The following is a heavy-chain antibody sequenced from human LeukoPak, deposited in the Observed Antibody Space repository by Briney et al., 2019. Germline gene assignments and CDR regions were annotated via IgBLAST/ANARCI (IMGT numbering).Heavy chain of an antibody. V-gene: IGHV3-15*01. CDR1: GFTFSNAW. D-gene: IGHD2-21*02. CDR3: TTRVVTTNDY. J-gene: IGHJ4*02. Sequence: GGSLRLSCAASGFTFSNAWMNWVRQAPGKGLEWVGRIRTQGNGRTADCAAPMKGRCTISRDDSKNTLYLQMDSLKIEDTAVYYCTTRVVTTNDYWGQGTLVTVSS. CDR2: IRTQGNGRTA.